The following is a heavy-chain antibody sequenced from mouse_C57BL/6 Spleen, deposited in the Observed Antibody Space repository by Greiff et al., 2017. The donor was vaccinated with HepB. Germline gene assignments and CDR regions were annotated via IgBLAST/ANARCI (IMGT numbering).Heavy chain of an antibody. V-gene: IGHV5-17*01. CDR3: ARRFYDPYYAMDY. CDR2: ISSGSSTI. Sequence: EVMLVESGGGLVKPGGSLKLSCAASGFTFSDYGMHWVRQAPEKGLEWVAYISSGSSTIYYADTVKGRFTISRDNAKNTLFLQMTSLRSEDTAMYYCARRFYDPYYAMDYWGQGTSVTVSS. CDR1: GFTFSDYG. J-gene: IGHJ4*01. D-gene: IGHD2-12*01.